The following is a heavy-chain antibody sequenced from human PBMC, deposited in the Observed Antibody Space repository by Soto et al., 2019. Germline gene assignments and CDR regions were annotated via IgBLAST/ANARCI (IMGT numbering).Heavy chain of an antibody. Sequence: QVQLVQSGAEVKKPGASVKVSCKASGYTFTSYYMHWVRQAPGQGLEWMGIINPSGGSTSYAQKXQGRVTMTRDXXTXTXXMELSSLRSEDTAVYYCARGVVRGVIPYYYYGMDVWGQGTTVTVSS. D-gene: IGHD3-10*01. CDR2: INPSGGST. CDR1: GYTFTSYY. V-gene: IGHV1-46*01. CDR3: ARGVVRGVIPYYYYGMDV. J-gene: IGHJ6*02.